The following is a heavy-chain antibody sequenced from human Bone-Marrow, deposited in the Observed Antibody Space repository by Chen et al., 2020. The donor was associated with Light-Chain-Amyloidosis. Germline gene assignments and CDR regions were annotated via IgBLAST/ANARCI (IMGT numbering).Heavy chain of an antibody. CDR3: AREEGYSGYEIPYNWFDP. Sequence: QSGAEVKKPGASVKVSCKASGYTFTGYYMHWVRQAPGQGLEWMGWINPNSGGTNYAQKFQGRVTMTRDTSISTAYMELSRLRSDDTAVYYCAREEGYSGYEIPYNWFDPWGQGTLVTVSS. J-gene: IGHJ5*02. V-gene: IGHV1-2*02. CDR1: GYTFTGYY. CDR2: INPNSGGT. D-gene: IGHD5-12*01.